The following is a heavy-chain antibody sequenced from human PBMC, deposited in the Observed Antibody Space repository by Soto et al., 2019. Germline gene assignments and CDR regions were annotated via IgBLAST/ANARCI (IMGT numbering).Heavy chain of an antibody. V-gene: IGHV4-30-2*01. Sequence: SETLSLTCAVSGGSIGSGGDSWSWIRQPPGKGLEWIGYIYHSGSTYYNPSLKSRVTISVDRSKNQFSLKLSSVTAADTAVYYCASGQQLVRNYWGQGTLVTVSS. CDR1: GGSIGSGGDS. J-gene: IGHJ4*02. CDR3: ASGQQLVRNY. D-gene: IGHD6-13*01. CDR2: IYHSGST.